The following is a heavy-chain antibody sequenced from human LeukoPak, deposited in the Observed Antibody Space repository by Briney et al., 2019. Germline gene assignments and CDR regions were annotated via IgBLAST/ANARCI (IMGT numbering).Heavy chain of an antibody. V-gene: IGHV4-39*01. CDR1: GGSISSSSYY. D-gene: IGHD2-2*01. CDR2: IYYSGDT. CDR3: ARRKDIVVLPASWDY. J-gene: IGHJ4*02. Sequence: SETLSLTCTVSGGSISSSSYYWGWIRQPPGKGLGWIGSIYYSGDTHYNPSLKSRVTISVDTTKNQFSLKLSSVNAADTAVYYCARRKDIVVLPASWDYWGQGTLVTVSS.